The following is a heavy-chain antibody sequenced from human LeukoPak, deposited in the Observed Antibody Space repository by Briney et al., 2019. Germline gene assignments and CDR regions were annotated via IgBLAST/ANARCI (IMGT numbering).Heavy chain of an antibody. D-gene: IGHD6-13*01. CDR1: GYRFTNYW. CDR2: IYPGDSDT. V-gene: IGHV5-51*01. CDR3: ARRGLITAAGSEFDY. J-gene: IGHJ4*02. Sequence: KVGESLKISCKGSGYRFTNYWIGWVRQMPGKGLEWMGIIYPGDSDTRYSPSFQGQVTISADKSITTAYLQWSSLKASDTAMYYCARRGLITAAGSEFDYWGQGTLVTVSS.